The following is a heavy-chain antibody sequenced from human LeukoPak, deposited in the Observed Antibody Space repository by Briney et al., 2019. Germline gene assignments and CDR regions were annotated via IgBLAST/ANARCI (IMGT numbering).Heavy chain of an antibody. CDR3: ATDRGWRTSGYYLYYFEY. CDR2: LRHDGSEK. J-gene: IGHJ4*02. D-gene: IGHD3-3*01. CDR1: GFIFTNYL. V-gene: IGHV3-7*01. Sequence: GGSRKLSWAASGFIFTNYLMSWVRKPPGKGLEWLARLRHDGSEKYYVDSVRGRFTISRDNTMNSLYLQMSSLRAEDTAVYYCATDRGWRTSGYYLYYFEYWGQGTLVTYSS.